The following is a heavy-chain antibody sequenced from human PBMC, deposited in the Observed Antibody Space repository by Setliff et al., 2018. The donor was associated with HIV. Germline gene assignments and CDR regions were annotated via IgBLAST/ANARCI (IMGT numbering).Heavy chain of an antibody. CDR3: ARGGGSRAATSPYHYMDV. Sequence: PSETLSLTCTVSGGSISIGGYYWGWIRQHPGKGLEWIGYIYHNGSTYYNPSLKSRVIISVDTSKNQFSLKLSSVTAADTAVYYCARGGGSRAATSPYHYMDVWGKGTTVTVSS. CDR2: IYHNGST. J-gene: IGHJ6*03. V-gene: IGHV4-31*03. D-gene: IGHD2-15*01. CDR1: GGSISIGGYY.